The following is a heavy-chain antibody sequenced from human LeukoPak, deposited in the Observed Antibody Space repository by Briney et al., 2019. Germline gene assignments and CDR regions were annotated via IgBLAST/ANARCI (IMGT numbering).Heavy chain of an antibody. CDR1: GVTFSNYA. D-gene: IGHD3-16*01. V-gene: IGHV3-23*01. CDR3: ARAYVGGTFDS. J-gene: IGHJ4*02. Sequence: GGSLRLSCAASGVTFSNYAMSWVRQAPGKGLEWVSSIGGSGAGTDYADSVKGRFTISRDNSKKTVYLQMNSLRAEDTAVYYCARAYVGGTFDSWGQGTLVTVSS. CDR2: IGGSGAGT.